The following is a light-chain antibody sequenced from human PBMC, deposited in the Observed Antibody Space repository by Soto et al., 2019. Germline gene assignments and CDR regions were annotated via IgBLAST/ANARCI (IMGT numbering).Light chain of an antibody. CDR2: AAS. J-gene: IGKJ4*01. Sequence: DIQMTQSPSSLSASVGDRVTITCRASQSISSYLNWYQQKPGKAPKLLIYAASSLQSGVPSRFSGIESGTDFTLPISGLHPEVFATYSVQKVNIPPPLTFGGGTKVEIK. CDR1: QSISSY. V-gene: IGKV1-39*01. CDR3: QKVNIPPPLT.